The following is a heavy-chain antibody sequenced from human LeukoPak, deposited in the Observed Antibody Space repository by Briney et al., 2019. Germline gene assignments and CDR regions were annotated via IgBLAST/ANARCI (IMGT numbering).Heavy chain of an antibody. CDR1: GGSITSYY. D-gene: IGHD3-9*01. V-gene: IGHV4-4*07. J-gene: IGHJ5*02. CDR2: IYTSGST. CDR3: ARDYDVLTAYPPTQLFDP. Sequence: SETLSLTCTVSGGSITSYYWSWIRQPAGKGLEWIGRIYTSGSTNYDPSLKSRVTMSVDTSKNQFSLKLNSATAADTAVYYCARDYDVLTAYPPTQLFDPWGQGTLVTVSS.